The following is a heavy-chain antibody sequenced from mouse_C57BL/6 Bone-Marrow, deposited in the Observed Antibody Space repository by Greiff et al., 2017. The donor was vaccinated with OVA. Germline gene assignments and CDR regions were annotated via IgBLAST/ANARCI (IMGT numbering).Heavy chain of an antibody. Sequence: VQLQQSGAELARPGASVKLSCKASGYTFTSYGISWVKQRTGQGLEWIGEIYPRSGNTYYNEKFKGKATLTADKSSSIAYMELRSLTSEDSAVYFCARRNYGSSYAMDYWGQGTSVTVSS. V-gene: IGHV1-81*01. D-gene: IGHD1-1*01. CDR3: ARRNYGSSYAMDY. CDR2: IYPRSGNT. J-gene: IGHJ4*01. CDR1: GYTFTSYG.